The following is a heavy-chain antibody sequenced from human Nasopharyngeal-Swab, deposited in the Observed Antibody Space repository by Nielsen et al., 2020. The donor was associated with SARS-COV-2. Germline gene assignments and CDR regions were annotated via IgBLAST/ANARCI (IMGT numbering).Heavy chain of an antibody. Sequence: GASLQISCAASGVTFSNYAMSWVRQAPGKGLEWVSAISGSGGSTYYADSVKGRFTLSRDNSKNTLYLQMNSLRVEDTAVYYCAKASVDYSGSGSYSDYWGQGTLVTVSS. J-gene: IGHJ4*02. CDR1: GVTFSNYA. CDR3: AKASVDYSGSGSYSDY. D-gene: IGHD3-10*01. V-gene: IGHV3-23*01. CDR2: ISGSGGST.